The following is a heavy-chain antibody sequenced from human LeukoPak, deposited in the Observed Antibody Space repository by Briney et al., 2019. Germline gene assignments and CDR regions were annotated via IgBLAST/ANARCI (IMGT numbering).Heavy chain of an antibody. V-gene: IGHV3-53*01. Sequence: GGSLRLSCAASGFTVSSNYMSWVRQAPGNGLEWVSVIYSGGSTYYADSVKGRFTISRDNSKNTLYLQMNSLRAEDTAVYYCARADIVLMVPMALDIWGQGTMVTVSS. J-gene: IGHJ3*02. CDR3: ARADIVLMVPMALDI. D-gene: IGHD2-8*01. CDR2: IYSGGST. CDR1: GFTVSSNY.